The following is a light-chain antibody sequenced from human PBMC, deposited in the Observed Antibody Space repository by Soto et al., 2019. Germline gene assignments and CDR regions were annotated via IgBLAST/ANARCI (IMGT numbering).Light chain of an antibody. CDR1: QSVSSN. CDR2: GAS. Sequence: ILMTQSPATLSVSPGERATLSCRASQSVSSNLAWYQQKPGQAPRLLIYGASTRATGIPARFSGSGSGTEFTLTISSLQSEDFAVYYCQQYNNWPGFGQGTRLE. J-gene: IGKJ5*01. V-gene: IGKV3-15*01. CDR3: QQYNNWPG.